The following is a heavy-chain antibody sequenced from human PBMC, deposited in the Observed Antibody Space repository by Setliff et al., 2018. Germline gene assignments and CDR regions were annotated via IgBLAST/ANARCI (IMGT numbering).Heavy chain of an antibody. CDR1: GGSFSGYY. Sequence: LSLTCAVYGGSFSGYYWSWIRQPPGKRLEWIGETIHSGSTNYNPSLKSRVTISMDTSKNQFSLKLNSVTAADMAVYYCARDDDSSGYYSYYYMDVWGKGTTVTVSS. CDR3: ARDDDSSGYYSYYYMDV. CDR2: TIHSGST. J-gene: IGHJ6*03. V-gene: IGHV4-34*12. D-gene: IGHD3-22*01.